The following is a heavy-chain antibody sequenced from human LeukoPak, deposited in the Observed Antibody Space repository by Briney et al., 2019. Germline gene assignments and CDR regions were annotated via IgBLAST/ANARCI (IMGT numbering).Heavy chain of an antibody. D-gene: IGHD3-10*01. V-gene: IGHV3-48*04. CDR3: ATAGSYPV. CDR2: ISDIGHII. CDR1: GFSFSNSG. J-gene: IGHJ4*02. Sequence: GGSLRLSCAVSGFSFSNSGMNWVRQAPGEGLQWVSYISDIGHIIYYADSVKGRFTISRDNAKNSLYLQMHSLRADDTAVYYCATAGSYPVWGQGTLVTVS.